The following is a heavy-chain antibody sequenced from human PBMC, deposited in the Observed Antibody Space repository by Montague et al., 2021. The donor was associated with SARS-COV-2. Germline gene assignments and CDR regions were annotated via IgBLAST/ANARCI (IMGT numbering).Heavy chain of an antibody. CDR2: ISYGGSNK. D-gene: IGHD3-3*01. CDR1: GFTFSSYG. V-gene: IGHV3-30*18. J-gene: IGHJ6*02. CDR3: AKDRRYYDFWSGYLGRPTRHYYDYGMDV. Sequence: SLRLSCAASGFTFSSYGMHWVRQAPGKGLEWVAVISYGGSNKYYADSVKGRFTISRDNSKNTLYLQMNSLRAEDTAVYYCAKDRRYYDFWSGYLGRPTRHYYDYGMDVWGQGTTVTVSS.